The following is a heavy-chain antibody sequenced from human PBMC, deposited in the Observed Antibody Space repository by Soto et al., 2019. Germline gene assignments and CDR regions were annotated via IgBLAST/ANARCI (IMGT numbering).Heavy chain of an antibody. CDR2: IRSQASGETT. CDR3: TRYTYTSRYSYFGMDV. D-gene: IGHD2-2*01. CDR1: GFTFGDYA. Sequence: GGSLRLSCTCFGFTFGDYAISWSREAPGTGLEWVGVIRSQASGETTDYGASVKGRFTILRDDSKSIAYLQLNSLQSEDTGVYYCTRYTYTSRYSYFGMDVWGHGTAVTVSS. J-gene: IGHJ6*02. V-gene: IGHV3-49*03.